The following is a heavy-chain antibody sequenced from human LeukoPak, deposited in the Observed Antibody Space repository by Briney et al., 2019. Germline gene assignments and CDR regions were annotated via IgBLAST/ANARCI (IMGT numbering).Heavy chain of an antibody. CDR3: ARDGNGAHAQYYYYGMDV. D-gene: IGHD2-8*01. CDR1: GFPVSSNY. J-gene: IGHJ6*02. V-gene: IGHV3-53*05. CDR2: IYSGGST. Sequence: PGGSLRLSCAASGFPVSSNYMSWVRQAPCKGLAWVSVIYSGGSTYYADSVQGRFTISRDNSKNTLYLQMNSLRAEDTAVYYCARDGNGAHAQYYYYGMDVWGQGTTVTVSS.